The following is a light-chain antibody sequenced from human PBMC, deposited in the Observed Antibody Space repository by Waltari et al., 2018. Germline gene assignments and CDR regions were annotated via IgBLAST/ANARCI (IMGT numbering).Light chain of an antibody. CDR3: QQSYSRPPT. J-gene: IGKJ2*01. Sequence: IHMTHAPSPLPASIEDRALVTCRASENIANYVSWYRQKPGTAPELLIYRISSLQSGVPSRFSGGGSGTDFTLTISRLQPEDFATYICQQSYSRPPTFGQGTKVEIK. V-gene: IGKV1-39*01. CDR1: ENIANY. CDR2: RIS.